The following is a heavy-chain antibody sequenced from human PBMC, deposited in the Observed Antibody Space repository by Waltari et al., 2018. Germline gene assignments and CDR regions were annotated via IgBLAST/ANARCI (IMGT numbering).Heavy chain of an antibody. CDR3: AREGRWLRNGDY. CDR1: GFTFSSYE. CDR2: ISSSGSTI. D-gene: IGHD5-12*01. V-gene: IGHV3-48*03. J-gene: IGHJ4*02. Sequence: EVQLVESGGGLVQPGGSLRLSCAASGFTFSSYEMNWVRQAPGKGLEWGSYISSSGSTIYYADSVKGRFTISRDNAKNSLYLQMNSLRAEDTAVYYCAREGRWLRNGDYWGQGTLVTVSS.